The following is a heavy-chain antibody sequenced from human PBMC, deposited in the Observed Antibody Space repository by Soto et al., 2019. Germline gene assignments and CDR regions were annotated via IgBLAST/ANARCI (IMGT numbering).Heavy chain of an antibody. CDR2: MNPNSGNT. V-gene: IGHV1-18*01. CDR1: GYTFTSHD. J-gene: IGHJ4*02. Sequence: ASVKVSCKASGYTFTSHDINWVRQATGQGLEWMGWMNPNSGNTNYAQKLQGRVTMTTDTSTSTAYMELRSLRSDDTAVYYCARDRSFYDSSPDYWGQGPLVTVPS. D-gene: IGHD3-22*01. CDR3: ARDRSFYDSSPDY.